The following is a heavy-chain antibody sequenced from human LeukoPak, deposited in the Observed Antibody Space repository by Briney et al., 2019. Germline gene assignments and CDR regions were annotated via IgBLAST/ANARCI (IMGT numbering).Heavy chain of an antibody. Sequence: GGSLRLSCAASGFTFSSYGMHWVRQAPGKGLEWVAFIRYDGSNKYYADSVKGRFTISRDNSKNTLYLQMNSLRAEDTAVYYCAKVPVADYHGSGSYFDYWGQGTLVTVSS. D-gene: IGHD3-10*01. J-gene: IGHJ4*02. CDR2: IRYDGSNK. CDR1: GFTFSSYG. CDR3: AKVPVADYHGSGSYFDY. V-gene: IGHV3-30*02.